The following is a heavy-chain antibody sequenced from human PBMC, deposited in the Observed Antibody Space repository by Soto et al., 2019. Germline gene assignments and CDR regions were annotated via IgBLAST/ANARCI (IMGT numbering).Heavy chain of an antibody. Sequence: ASVKVSCKASGYTFTSYDINWVRQATGQGLEYLGWMNPNSGNTAYVQKFQGRVTMTWDTSITTAYMELRSLRSDDTAVYYCARDPPPPDYWGQGTLVTVSS. CDR3: ARDPPPPDY. CDR1: GYTFTSYD. CDR2: MNPNSGNT. V-gene: IGHV1-8*01. J-gene: IGHJ4*02.